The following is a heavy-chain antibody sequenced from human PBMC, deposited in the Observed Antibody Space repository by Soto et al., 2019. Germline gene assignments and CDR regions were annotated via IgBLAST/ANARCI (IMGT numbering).Heavy chain of an antibody. D-gene: IGHD3-22*01. CDR2: INPSGGST. V-gene: IGHV1-46*01. CDR3: ARPYEGGYFDY. CDR1: GYTFTSYY. Sequence: QVQLVQSGAEVKKPGASVKVSCKASGYTFTSYYMHLVRQAPGQGLEWLGIINPSGGSTTYAQKFQGRVTMTRDTSTSTVCMELSSLRSEDTAVYYCARPYEGGYFDYWAQGTLVTVSS. J-gene: IGHJ4*02.